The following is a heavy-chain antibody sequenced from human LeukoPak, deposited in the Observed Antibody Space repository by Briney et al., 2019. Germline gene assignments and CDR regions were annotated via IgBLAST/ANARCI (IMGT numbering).Heavy chain of an antibody. Sequence: GGSLRLSCAASGFTFSSYSMNWVRQAPGKGLEWVSSISSSSSYVYYADSVKGRFTISRDNAKNSLYLQMNSLRAEDTAVYYCARDPGYCGGDCYSKFDYWGQGTLVTVSS. CDR3: ARDPGYCGGDCYSKFDY. CDR1: GFTFSSYS. V-gene: IGHV3-21*01. J-gene: IGHJ4*02. CDR2: ISSSSSYV. D-gene: IGHD2-21*02.